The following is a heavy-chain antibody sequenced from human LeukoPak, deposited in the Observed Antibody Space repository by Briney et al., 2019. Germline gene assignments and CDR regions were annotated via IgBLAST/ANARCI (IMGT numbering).Heavy chain of an antibody. CDR1: GGSNSSSYYY. V-gene: IGHV4-39*01. CDR3: ARQVTFGYAYAYYFDY. J-gene: IGHJ4*02. Sequence: PSETLSLTCTVSGGSNSSSYYYWGWIRQPPGRGLEWIGNFHYSGSTYYNPSLKSRVTISVDTSKNQFSLRLSSVTAADTAVYYCARQVTFGYAYAYYFDYWGQGTLVTVSS. CDR2: FHYSGST. D-gene: IGHD3-16*01.